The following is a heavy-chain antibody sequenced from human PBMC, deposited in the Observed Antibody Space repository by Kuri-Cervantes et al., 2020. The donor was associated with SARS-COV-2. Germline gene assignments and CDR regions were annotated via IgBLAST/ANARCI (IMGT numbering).Heavy chain of an antibody. J-gene: IGHJ5*02. Sequence: GGSLRLSCAASGFTFGNYWMHWVRQAPGKGLVWVSRFMSDGTSPSYADSVRGRFTISRDNAKNTLYLQMNSLRADDTAVYYCAKSGWFDPWGQGTLVTVSS. CDR2: FMSDGTSP. CDR1: GFTFGNYW. CDR3: AKSGWFDP. V-gene: IGHV3-74*01. D-gene: IGHD3-10*01.